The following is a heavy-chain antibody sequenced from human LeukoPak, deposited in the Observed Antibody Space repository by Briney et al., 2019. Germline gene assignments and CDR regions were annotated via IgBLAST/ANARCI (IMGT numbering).Heavy chain of an antibody. V-gene: IGHV3-53*01. CDR3: ARSQDYGGNSVADY. J-gene: IGHJ4*02. CDR1: GFTVSSNY. D-gene: IGHD4-23*01. CDR2: IYSGGST. Sequence: GSLRLSCAASGFTVSSNYMSWVRQAPGKGLEWVSVIYSGGSTHYADSVKGRFTISRDNSKNTLCLQMNSLRAEDTAVYYCARSQDYGGNSVADYWGQGTLVTVSS.